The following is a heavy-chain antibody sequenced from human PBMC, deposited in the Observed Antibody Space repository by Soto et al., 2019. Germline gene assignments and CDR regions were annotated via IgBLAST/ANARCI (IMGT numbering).Heavy chain of an antibody. D-gene: IGHD6-19*01. Sequence: PSESLSLTCIVYGFSISSGYFWGWIRQPPGKGLEGFSSFFTFGRTYYAQSVRGRVTISVDISKNHFSLNMNSVTAEDTAVYYCARFHASASAHYFDFWGQGTTVTVSS. CDR2: FFTFGRT. V-gene: IGHV4-38-2*02. CDR3: ARFHASASAHYFDF. J-gene: IGHJ4*02. CDR1: GFSISSGYF.